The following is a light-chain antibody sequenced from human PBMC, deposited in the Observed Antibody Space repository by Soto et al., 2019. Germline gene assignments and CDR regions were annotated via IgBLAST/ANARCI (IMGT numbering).Light chain of an antibody. CDR2: DGT. V-gene: IGLV3-21*02. CDR1: NFGSTT. CDR3: QVSDSSGDHQV. J-gene: IGLJ1*01. Sequence: SYELTQPPSVSVAPGHTAGITCGGNNFGSTTVHWYQGKPGQAPVLVGYDGTDRPSGIPERFAGSNSGNTATLTIAWVEAGHEADYYCQVSDSSGDHQVFGSGTKVTVL.